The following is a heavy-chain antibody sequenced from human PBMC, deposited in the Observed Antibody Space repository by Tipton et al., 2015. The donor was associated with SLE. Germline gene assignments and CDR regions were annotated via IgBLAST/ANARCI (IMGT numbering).Heavy chain of an antibody. Sequence: TLSLTCTVSGGSIGSSSYYWDWVRQPPGKGLEWIGTIYSSGSTYYHPSLKSRVTISVGTSKNHFSLKLSSVTAADTAAYYCARHVNWGLDYWGQGTLVTVSS. J-gene: IGHJ4*02. D-gene: IGHD7-27*01. CDR2: IYSSGST. CDR1: GGSIGSSSYY. V-gene: IGHV4-39*07. CDR3: ARHVNWGLDY.